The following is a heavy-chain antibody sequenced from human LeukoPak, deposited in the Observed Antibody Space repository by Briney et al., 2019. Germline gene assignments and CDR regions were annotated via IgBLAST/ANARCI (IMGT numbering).Heavy chain of an antibody. D-gene: IGHD2-2*01. J-gene: IGHJ6*02. CDR2: MNYNSGNT. CDR1: GHTFTSYD. Sequence: SVKVYCTVYGHTFTSYDINWVRHATGQGIEWMGWMNYNSGNTSYAQKFQGRVTMARNTSISTAYMELSSLRSENTAVYYCARGLGENQLLQEITVTATYYYYGRDVWGQGTTVTVSS. CDR3: ARGLGENQLLQEITVTATYYYYGRDV. V-gene: IGHV1-8*01.